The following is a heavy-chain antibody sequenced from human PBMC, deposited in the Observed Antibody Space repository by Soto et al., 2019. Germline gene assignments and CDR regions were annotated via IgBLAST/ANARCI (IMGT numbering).Heavy chain of an antibody. CDR3: ARRGCVKGVCYNSYDM. J-gene: IGHJ3*02. CDR1: GFTFSDFG. D-gene: IGHD2-8*01. CDR2: IWYHGGNE. Sequence: QVQLVESGGGVVQPGRSLRLSCAVSGFTFSDFGMHWVRQAPGKGLEWVALIWYHGGNEEYADSVKGRFSISRDNSNNILYLQMDSLRAEDKAVYYCARRGCVKGVCYNSYDMWGQGTMVTVSS. V-gene: IGHV3-33*03.